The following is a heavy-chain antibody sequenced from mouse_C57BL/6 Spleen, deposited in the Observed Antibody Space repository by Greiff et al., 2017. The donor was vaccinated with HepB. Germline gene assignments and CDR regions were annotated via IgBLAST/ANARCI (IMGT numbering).Heavy chain of an antibody. J-gene: IGHJ1*03. CDR1: GYTFTGYW. CDR2: ILPGSGST. Sequence: VQLQQSGAELMKPGASVKLSCKATGYTFTGYWIEWVKQRPGHGLEWIGEILPGSGSTNYNEKFKGKATFTADTSSNTAYMQLSSLTTEDSAIYYCARDGYYYGSSYGYFDVWGTGTTVTVSS. D-gene: IGHD1-1*01. V-gene: IGHV1-9*01. CDR3: ARDGYYYGSSYGYFDV.